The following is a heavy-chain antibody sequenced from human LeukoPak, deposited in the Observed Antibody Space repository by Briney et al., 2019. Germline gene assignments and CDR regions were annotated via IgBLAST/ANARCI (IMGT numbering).Heavy chain of an antibody. CDR1: DGGITGCY. CDR3: ARGYSTSWTYYFDY. D-gene: IGHD6-13*01. V-gene: IGHV4-59*01. CDR2: IYSAST. Sequence: KPSETLSLTCSVSDGGITGCYWGWIRQPPGKGLEWIGHIYSASTNYNPSLKSRVTMSVDTSKNHFSLRLNSVTAADTAVYYCARGYSTSWTYYFDYWGQGALVTVSS. J-gene: IGHJ4*02.